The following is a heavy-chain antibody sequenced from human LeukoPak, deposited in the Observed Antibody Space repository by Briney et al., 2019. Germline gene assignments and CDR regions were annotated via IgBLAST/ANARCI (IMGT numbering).Heavy chain of an antibody. Sequence: GGSLRLSCAASGFTFSRYSMTWVRQAPGKGLEWVAVIYGGGSTYYADSVKGRSTISRDNSQNTMYLQMNGLRAEDTAVYYCATWPGAWYGEDYWGQGTLVTVSS. CDR1: GFTFSRYS. D-gene: IGHD3-10*01. CDR3: ATWPGAWYGEDY. J-gene: IGHJ4*02. CDR2: IYGGGST. V-gene: IGHV3-53*01.